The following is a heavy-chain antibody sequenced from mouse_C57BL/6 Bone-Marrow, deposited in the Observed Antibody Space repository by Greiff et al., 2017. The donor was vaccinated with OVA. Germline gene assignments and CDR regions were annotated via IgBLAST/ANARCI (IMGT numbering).Heavy chain of an antibody. CDR3: TRGAWDFDY. Sequence: LQQSGTVLARPGASVKMSCKTSGYTFTSYWMHWVKQRPGQGLEWIGAIYPGNSDTSYNQKFKCKAKLTAVTSASTAYMELSSLTNEDSAVYYCTRGAWDFDYWGQGTTLTVSS. V-gene: IGHV1-5*01. CDR2: IYPGNSDT. D-gene: IGHD4-1*01. CDR1: GYTFTSYW. J-gene: IGHJ2*01.